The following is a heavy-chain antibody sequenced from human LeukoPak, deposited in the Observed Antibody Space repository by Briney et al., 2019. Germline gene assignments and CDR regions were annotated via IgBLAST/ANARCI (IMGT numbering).Heavy chain of an antibody. Sequence: GGSLRLSCAASGFTFSNYWMHWLRQVPGKGLVWVSHIKYDGSATNYADSVKGRFTISRDNAKNTLYLQMNSLRAEDTAVYYCVSGSLQSGYNFDYWGQGALVTVSS. V-gene: IGHV3-74*01. CDR1: GFTFSNYW. J-gene: IGHJ4*02. D-gene: IGHD3-3*01. CDR2: IKYDGSAT. CDR3: VSGSLQSGYNFDY.